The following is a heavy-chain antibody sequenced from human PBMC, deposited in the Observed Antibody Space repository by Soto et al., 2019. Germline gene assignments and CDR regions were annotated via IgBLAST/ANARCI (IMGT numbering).Heavy chain of an antibody. CDR3: AAGVTTFDY. V-gene: IGHV1-24*01. Sequence: ASVKVSCKVSGTSLSGLPMHWVRQAPGKGLEWMGSLDYEEGERSFAHRFQGRLTVTEDTSTDTAYMVLSSLMSEDTAVYYCAAGVTTFDYWGQGTLVTVSS. CDR1: GTSLSGLP. CDR2: LDYEEGER. D-gene: IGHD4-17*01. J-gene: IGHJ4*02.